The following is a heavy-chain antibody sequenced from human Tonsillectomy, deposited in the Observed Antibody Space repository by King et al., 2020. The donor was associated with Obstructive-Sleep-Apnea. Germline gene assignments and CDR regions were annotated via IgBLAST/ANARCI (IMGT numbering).Heavy chain of an antibody. Sequence: HVQLVQSGGGVVQPGRSLRLSCAASGFSFSTYGMHWVRQPPGKGLEWAAVISYDGNNRYYSESVKGRFTISRDNSKNTLYLQMNSLRPEDTAVYYCAKGAEWLLLVASSYYFDYWGQGTLVTVSS. CDR2: ISYDGNNR. D-gene: IGHD3-22*01. CDR1: GFSFSTYG. CDR3: AKGAEWLLLVASSYYFDY. V-gene: IGHV3-30*18. J-gene: IGHJ4*02.